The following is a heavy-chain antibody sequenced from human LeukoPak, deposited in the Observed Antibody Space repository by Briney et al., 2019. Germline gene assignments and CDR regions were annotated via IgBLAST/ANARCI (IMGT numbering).Heavy chain of an antibody. CDR1: GFTFSHYW. CDR2: IYSGGST. Sequence: GGSLRLSCAASGFTFSHYWMSWVRRAPGRGLEWVSVIYSGGSTYYADSVKGRFTISRDNSKNTLYLQMNSLRAEDTAVYYCARDGSGYLSAWGQGTLVTVSS. D-gene: IGHD3-22*01. CDR3: ARDGSGYLSA. V-gene: IGHV3-53*01. J-gene: IGHJ5*02.